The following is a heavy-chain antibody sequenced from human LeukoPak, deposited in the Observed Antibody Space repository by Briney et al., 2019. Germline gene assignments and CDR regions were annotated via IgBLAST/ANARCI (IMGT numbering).Heavy chain of an antibody. CDR1: GGSISSYY. CDR2: IYYSGST. D-gene: IGHD6-19*01. CDR3: ARHGPFEQWLAPGAFDI. J-gene: IGHJ3*02. V-gene: IGHV4-59*08. Sequence: SETLSLTCTVSGGSISSYYWSWIRQPPGKGLEWIGYIYYSGSTNYNPSLKSRVTISVDTSKNQFSLKLSSVTAADTAVYYCARHGPFEQWLAPGAFDIWGQGTMVTVSS.